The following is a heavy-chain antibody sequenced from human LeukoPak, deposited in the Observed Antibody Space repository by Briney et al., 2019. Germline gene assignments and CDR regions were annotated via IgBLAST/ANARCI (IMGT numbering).Heavy chain of an antibody. V-gene: IGHV4-39*07. CDR3: ARVEYSSSDYYMDV. J-gene: IGHJ6*03. Sequence: SETLSLTCTVSGGSISSSSYYWGWVRQPPGRGLEWLGSIYYSGSIYYNPSLKSRVTISVDTSKNQFSLKLSSVTAADTAVYYCARVEYSSSDYYMDVWGKGTTVTVSS. CDR1: GGSISSSSYY. CDR2: IYYSGSI. D-gene: IGHD6-6*01.